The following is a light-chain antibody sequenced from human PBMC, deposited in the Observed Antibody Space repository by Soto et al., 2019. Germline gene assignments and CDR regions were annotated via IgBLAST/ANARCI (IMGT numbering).Light chain of an antibody. J-gene: IGLJ1*01. CDR2: NVN. Sequence: QSALIQPPSVSGSPGQSVTISCTGTSSDVGTHDYVSWYQQHPGTVPKPMIYNVNTQPSGVPHRFSGSKSGNTASMTISGLQAEDEADYYCCSKRGSGNYVFGTGTKLTVL. CDR1: SSDVGTHDY. V-gene: IGLV2-11*01. CDR3: CSKRGSGNYV.